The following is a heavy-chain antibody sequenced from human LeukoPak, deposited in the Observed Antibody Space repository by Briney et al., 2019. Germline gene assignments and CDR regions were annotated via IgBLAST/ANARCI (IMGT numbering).Heavy chain of an antibody. CDR1: GFTFSSYW. CDR2: IKEDGSEK. D-gene: IGHD4-17*01. Sequence: GGSLRLSCAASGFTFSSYWMSWVRQAPGKGLGWVANIKEDGSEKYYVDSVKGRFIISRDNAKNSVYLQMNSLRAEDTAVYYCARYGDYGDYWGQGTLVTVSS. CDR3: ARYGDYGDY. J-gene: IGHJ4*02. V-gene: IGHV3-7*01.